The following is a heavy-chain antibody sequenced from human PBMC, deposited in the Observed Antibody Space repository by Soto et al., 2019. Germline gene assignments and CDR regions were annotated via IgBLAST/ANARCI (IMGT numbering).Heavy chain of an antibody. CDR2: IYHSGST. J-gene: IGHJ5*02. D-gene: IGHD3-3*01. V-gene: IGHV4-4*02. CDR3: AGVEDLSQAFDP. CDR1: GGFMSRNNW. Sequence: PSETLSLTCAVSGGFMSRNNWWSWLRHPPGKGLEWIGEIYHSGSTNSTPSLKSRVTISVDKSKNQFSLKLSSVTAADTAVYYGAGVEDLSQAFDPWGQGTLFTV.